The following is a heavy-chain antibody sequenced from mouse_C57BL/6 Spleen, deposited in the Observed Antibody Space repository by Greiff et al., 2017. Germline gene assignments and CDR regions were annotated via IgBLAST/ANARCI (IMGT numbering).Heavy chain of an antibody. CDR2: IYPGDGDT. CDR3: ARSGDYGYAMDD. D-gene: IGHD2-4*01. J-gene: IGHJ4*01. Sequence: LVESGAELVKPGASVKISCKASGYAFSSYWMNWVKQRPGKGLEWIGQIYPGDGDTNYNGKFKGKATLTADKSSSTAYMQLSSLTSEDSAVYFGARSGDYGYAMDDWGQGTSVTVSS. V-gene: IGHV1-80*01. CDR1: GYAFSSYW.